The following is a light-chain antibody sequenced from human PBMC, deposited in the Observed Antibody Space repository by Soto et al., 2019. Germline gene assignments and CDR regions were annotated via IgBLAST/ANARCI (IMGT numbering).Light chain of an antibody. J-gene: IGKJ1*01. CDR1: QTVTTD. CDR3: HQYYTWPRT. CDR2: GAS. V-gene: IGKV3-15*01. Sequence: EIVMTQSPVTLSVSPGERATLSCRASQTVTTDLAWYQQKPGQAPRLVIHGASTRATDFPARFGGSGSGTEFTLTISSLQSEDIAVYYCHQYYTWPRTFGQGTKV.